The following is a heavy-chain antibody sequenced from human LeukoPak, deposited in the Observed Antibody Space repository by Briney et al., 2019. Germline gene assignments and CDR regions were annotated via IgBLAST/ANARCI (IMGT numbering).Heavy chain of an antibody. CDR3: ARDVSRGYMDY. CDR1: GYIFIDYG. J-gene: IGHJ4*02. CDR2: ISSNTGDT. V-gene: IGHV1-18*01. Sequence: ASVRVSCRASGYIFIDYGITWVRQAPGQGLEWMGWISSNTGDTVYAQNVQGRVTMTTDTSTSTAYMDLTSLKSDDTALYYCARDVSRGYMDYWGQGTLVTVSS.